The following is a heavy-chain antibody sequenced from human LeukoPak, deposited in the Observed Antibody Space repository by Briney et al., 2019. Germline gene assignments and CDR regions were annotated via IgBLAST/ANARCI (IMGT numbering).Heavy chain of an antibody. Sequence: PGESLEISCQGSGYRFSSYWIAWVRQMPGKGLEWMGIIYPGDSDTRYSPSFRGQVTISADKSVSTAYLQWSSLKASDTAMYYCARDDAFDIWGQGTMVTVSS. CDR1: GYRFSSYW. CDR3: ARDDAFDI. CDR2: IYPGDSDT. V-gene: IGHV5-51*01. J-gene: IGHJ3*02.